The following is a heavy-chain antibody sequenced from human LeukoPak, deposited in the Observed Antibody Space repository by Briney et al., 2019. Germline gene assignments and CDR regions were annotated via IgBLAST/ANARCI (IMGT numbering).Heavy chain of an antibody. D-gene: IGHD1-26*01. J-gene: IGHJ6*02. CDR3: ARGNSGSYYAYYYYGMDV. Sequence: GRSLRLSCAASGFTFSSYAMHWVRQAPGKGLEWVAVISYDGSNKYYADSVKGRFTISRDNSKNTLYLQMNSLRAEDTAVYYCARGNSGSYYAYYYYGMDVWGQGTTVTVSS. CDR2: ISYDGSNK. CDR1: GFTFSSYA. V-gene: IGHV3-30*04.